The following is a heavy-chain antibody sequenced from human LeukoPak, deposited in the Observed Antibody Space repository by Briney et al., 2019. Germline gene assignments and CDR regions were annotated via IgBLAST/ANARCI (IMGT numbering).Heavy chain of an antibody. CDR3: ARGLDYYGSGSFAPDAFDI. Sequence: PSETLSLTCTVSGGSISSSSYYWGWIRQPPGKGLEWIGSIYYSGSTYYNPSLKSRVTISVDTSKNQFSLKLSSVTAADTAVYYCARGLDYYGSGSFAPDAFDIWGQGTMVTVSS. V-gene: IGHV4-39*01. J-gene: IGHJ3*02. D-gene: IGHD3-10*01. CDR1: GGSISSSSYY. CDR2: IYYSGST.